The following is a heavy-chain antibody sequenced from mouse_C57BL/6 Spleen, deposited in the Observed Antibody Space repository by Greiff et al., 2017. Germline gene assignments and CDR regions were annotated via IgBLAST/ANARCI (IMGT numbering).Heavy chain of an antibody. V-gene: IGHV14-4*01. J-gene: IGHJ3*01. CDR1: GFNIKDDY. CDR3: TFYEYDEGAWCAY. D-gene: IGHD2-4*01. Sequence: VQLQQSGAELVRPGASVKLSCTASGFNIKDDYMHWVKQRPEQGLEWIGWIDPENGDTEYASKFQGKATITADTSSNTAYLQLSSLTSEDTAVYYCTFYEYDEGAWCAYWGQGTLVTVSA. CDR2: IDPENGDT.